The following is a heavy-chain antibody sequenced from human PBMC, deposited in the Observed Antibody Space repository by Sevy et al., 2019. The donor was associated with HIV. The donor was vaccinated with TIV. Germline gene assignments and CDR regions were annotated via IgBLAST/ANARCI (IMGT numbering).Heavy chain of an antibody. CDR3: VKGLGMVQGALLSDDI. CDR2: IRYDGTTK. D-gene: IGHD3-10*01. CDR1: GFSFSTYG. Sequence: GGSLRLSCAASGFSFSTYGMHWVGQAPGKGLEWVTFIRYDGTTKYYADSVKGRFTVSRDNSKNTLYLQMNSLRAEDTAVYYCVKGLGMVQGALLSDDIWGQGTKVTVSS. J-gene: IGHJ3*02. V-gene: IGHV3-30*02.